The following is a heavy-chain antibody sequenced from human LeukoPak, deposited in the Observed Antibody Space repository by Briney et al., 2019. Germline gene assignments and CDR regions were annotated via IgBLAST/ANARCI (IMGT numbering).Heavy chain of an antibody. CDR3: ARTYYYDSSGSLDY. CDR2: INPNSGGT. J-gene: IGHJ4*02. V-gene: IGHV1-2*02. D-gene: IGHD3-22*01. CDR1: GYTSTGYY. Sequence: ASVKVSCKASGYTSTGYYMHWVRQAPGQGLEWMGWINPNSGGTNYAQKFQGRVTMTRDTSISTAYMELSRLRSDDTAVYYCARTYYYDSSGSLDYWGQETLVTVSS.